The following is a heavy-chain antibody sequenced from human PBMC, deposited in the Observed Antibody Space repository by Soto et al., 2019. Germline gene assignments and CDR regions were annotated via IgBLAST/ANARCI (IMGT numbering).Heavy chain of an antibody. D-gene: IGHD2-15*01. CDR3: ARDDIGAPNAFDM. J-gene: IGHJ3*02. CDR2: ISYDGSNK. Sequence: GGSMRLSCSASGFTFSSYAMHWVRQAPGKGLEWVAVISYDGSNKYYADSVKDRFTISRDNSKNTLYLQMDSLRSGDTALYYCARDDIGAPNAFDMWGQGTMVTVSS. V-gene: IGHV3-30-3*01. CDR1: GFTFSSYA.